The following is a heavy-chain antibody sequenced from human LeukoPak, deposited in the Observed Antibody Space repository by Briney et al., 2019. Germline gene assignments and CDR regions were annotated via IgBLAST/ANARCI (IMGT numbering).Heavy chain of an antibody. V-gene: IGHV3-48*03. CDR3: ARGLWFGESHWARSAY. D-gene: IGHD3-10*01. CDR2: ISSSGSTI. CDR1: GFTFSSYE. Sequence: GGSLRLSCAASGFTFSSYEMNWVRQAPGKGLEWVSYISSSGSTIYYADSVKGRFTISRDNAKNSLYLQMNSLRAEDTAVYYCARGLWFGESHWARSAYWGQGTLVTVSS. J-gene: IGHJ4*02.